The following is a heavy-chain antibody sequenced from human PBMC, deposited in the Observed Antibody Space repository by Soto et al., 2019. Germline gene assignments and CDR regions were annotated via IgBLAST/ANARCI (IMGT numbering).Heavy chain of an antibody. J-gene: IGHJ6*02. D-gene: IGHD4-17*01. Sequence: ASVKVSCKVSGYTLTELSMHWVRQAPGKGLEWMGGFDPEDGETIYAQKFQGRVTMTEDTSTDTAYMELSSLRSEDTAVYYCRFFKAVTTSGLKNYYGMDVWGQGTTVTVSS. CDR1: GYTLTELS. CDR3: RFFKAVTTSGLKNYYGMDV. V-gene: IGHV1-24*01. CDR2: FDPEDGET.